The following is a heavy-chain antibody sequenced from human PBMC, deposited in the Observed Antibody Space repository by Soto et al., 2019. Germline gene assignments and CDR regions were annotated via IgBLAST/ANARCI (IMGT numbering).Heavy chain of an antibody. V-gene: IGHV3-23*01. CDR2: FRTSGDGGTT. D-gene: IGHD1-1*01. J-gene: IGHJ4*02. CDR1: GFTFSSYS. Sequence: PVGSLRLSCAASGFTFSSYSMSWVRQAPGKGVEWVSGFRTSGDGGTTYYADSVKGRFTISRDNSKKMLFLQMNSLRAEDTAIYYCAKKVNSAPASQYFDYWGQATLVTVSS. CDR3: AKKVNSAPASQYFDY.